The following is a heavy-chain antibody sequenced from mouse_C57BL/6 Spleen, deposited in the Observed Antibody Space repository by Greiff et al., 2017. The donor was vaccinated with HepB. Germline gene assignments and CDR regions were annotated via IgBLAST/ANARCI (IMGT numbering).Heavy chain of an antibody. CDR2: INPSNGGT. D-gene: IGHD2-4*01. V-gene: IGHV1-53*01. CDR3: ARSRDYDAAWFAY. Sequence: VQLQQSGTELVKPGASVKLSCKASGYTFTSYWMHWVKQRPGQGLEWIGNINPSNGGTNYNEKFKSKATLTVDKSSSTAYMQLSSLTSEDSAVYYCARSRDYDAAWFAYWGQVTLVTVSA. CDR1: GYTFTSYW. J-gene: IGHJ3*01.